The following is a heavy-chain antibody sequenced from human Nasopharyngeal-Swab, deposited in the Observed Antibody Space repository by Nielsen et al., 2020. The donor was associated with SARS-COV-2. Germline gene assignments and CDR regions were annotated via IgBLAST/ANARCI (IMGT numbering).Heavy chain of an antibody. J-gene: IGHJ2*01. CDR2: MYTSGST. CDR3: ARAITMRYWYFDL. Sequence: SETLSLTCTVSGGSISSGSYYWSWIRQPAGKGLEWIGRMYTSGSTYYNPSLKSRVTISVDRSKNQFSLKLSSVTAADTAVYYCARAITMRYWYFDLWGRGTLVTVSS. CDR1: GGSISSGSYY. D-gene: IGHD3-22*01. V-gene: IGHV4-61*02.